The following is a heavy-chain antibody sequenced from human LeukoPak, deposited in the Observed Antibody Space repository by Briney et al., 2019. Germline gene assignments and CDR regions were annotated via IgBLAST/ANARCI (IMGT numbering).Heavy chain of an antibody. J-gene: IGHJ4*02. D-gene: IGHD3-22*01. CDR2: ISSNGGST. CDR1: GFTFSSYA. CDR3: AGLPAYYYDTSGFYFDY. Sequence: PGGSLRLSCAASGFTFSSYAMHWVRQAPGKGLEYVSAISSNGGSTYYANSVKGRFTISRDNSKNTLYLQMNSLRAEDTAVYYCAGLPAYYYDTSGFYFDYWGQGTLVTVSS. V-gene: IGHV3-64*01.